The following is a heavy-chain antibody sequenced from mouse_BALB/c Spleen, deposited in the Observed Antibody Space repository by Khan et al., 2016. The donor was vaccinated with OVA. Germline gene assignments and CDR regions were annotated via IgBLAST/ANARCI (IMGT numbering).Heavy chain of an antibody. J-gene: IGHJ3*01. Sequence: DVMLVESGGGLVKPGGSLKLSCAASGFTFSNYGVSWVRQTPEKRLEWVASISSGDTTYYPDSVKGRFTISRDNARNILYLQMISLRSEDTAMYYCARDYWFAYWGQGTLVTVSA. CDR1: GFTFSNYG. CDR2: ISSGDTT. CDR3: ARDYWFAY. V-gene: IGHV5-6-5*01.